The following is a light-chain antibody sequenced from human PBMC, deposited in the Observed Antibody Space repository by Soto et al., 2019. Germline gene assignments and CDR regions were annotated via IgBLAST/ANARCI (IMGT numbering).Light chain of an antibody. CDR2: DVS. Sequence: QSVLTQPASVSGSPGQSITISCTGTSRDVGAYNYVSWYQQHPGKAPRLIIYDVSNRPSGVSNRFSASKSGNTASLAISGLRAEDEADYYCSSYTTSTSVVFGGGTKLTVL. CDR3: SSYTTSTSVV. J-gene: IGLJ2*01. V-gene: IGLV2-14*03. CDR1: SRDVGAYNY.